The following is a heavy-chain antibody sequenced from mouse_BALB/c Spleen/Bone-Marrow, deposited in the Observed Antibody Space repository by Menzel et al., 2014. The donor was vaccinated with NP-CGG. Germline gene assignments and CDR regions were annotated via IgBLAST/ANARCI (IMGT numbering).Heavy chain of an antibody. CDR1: GFNIKDAY. CDR3: ASLDDYIY. Sequence: EVQLQRSGAELVKPGASVKLSCTASGFNIKDAYMHWVKQRPEQGLEWIGRIDPANGNTKYDPKFQGKATITADTSSNTAYLQLSSLTSEDTAVYYCASLDDYIYWGQGTLVTVPA. D-gene: IGHD2-4*01. J-gene: IGHJ3*01. V-gene: IGHV14-3*02. CDR2: IDPANGNT.